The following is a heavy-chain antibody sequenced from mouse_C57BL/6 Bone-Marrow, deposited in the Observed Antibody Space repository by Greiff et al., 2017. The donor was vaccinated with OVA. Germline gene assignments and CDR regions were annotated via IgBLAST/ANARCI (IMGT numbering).Heavy chain of an antibody. Sequence: QVQLQQPGAELVKPGASVTMSCKASGYTFTSYWLTWVKQRPGQGLEWIGDIYPGSGSTNYNEKFKSKATLTVDTSSSTAYMQLSSLTSEDSAVYYCASDDGYWAMDDWGQGTSVTVSS. V-gene: IGHV1-55*01. J-gene: IGHJ4*01. CDR3: ASDDGYWAMDD. CDR2: IYPGSGST. D-gene: IGHD2-3*01. CDR1: GYTFTSYW.